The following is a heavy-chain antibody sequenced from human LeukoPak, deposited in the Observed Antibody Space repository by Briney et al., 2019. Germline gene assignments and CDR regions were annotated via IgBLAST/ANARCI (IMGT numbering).Heavy chain of an antibody. CDR1: GGSIRSTTYY. J-gene: IGHJ4*02. D-gene: IGHD4-17*01. CDR2: IYYSGNT. CDR3: ARVPTVTFFDC. Sequence: PSETLSLTCSVSGGSIRSTTYYWGWIRQPPGKRLEWIASIYYSGNTYYSPSLMSRVTISVDTSKNQFSLNLRSVTAADTAVYYCARVPTVTFFDCWGQGTLVTVSS. V-gene: IGHV4-39*01.